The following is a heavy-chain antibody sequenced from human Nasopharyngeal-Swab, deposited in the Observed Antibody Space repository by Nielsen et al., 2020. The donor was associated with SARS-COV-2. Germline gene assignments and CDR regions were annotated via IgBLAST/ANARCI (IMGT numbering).Heavy chain of an antibody. CDR3: AKGGYTSFFDY. CDR1: GFTFSSYG. J-gene: IGHJ4*02. CDR2: IRAAGDST. V-gene: IGHV3-23*01. Sequence: GGSLRLSCAASGFTFSSYGMTWVRQAPGKGLEWVSTIRAAGDSTFYADSVKGQFTISRDKSKNTVYLQMNSLRAEDTAVYYCAKGGYTSFFDYWGQGTLVTVSS. D-gene: IGHD5-18*01.